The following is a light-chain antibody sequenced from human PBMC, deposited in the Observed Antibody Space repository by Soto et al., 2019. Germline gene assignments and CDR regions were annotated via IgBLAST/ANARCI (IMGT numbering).Light chain of an antibody. Sequence: EIVLTQSPGTLSLSPGERATLFCRASQSVSSSYLAWYQQKPGQAPSLLIYGASSRATGIPDRFSGSGSGTDFTLTISSLEPEDFVVLYCWHRGTLSPSLMFGQGTKVDIK. CDR3: WHRGTLSPSLM. V-gene: IGKV3-20*01. CDR1: QSVSSSY. CDR2: GAS. J-gene: IGKJ1*01.